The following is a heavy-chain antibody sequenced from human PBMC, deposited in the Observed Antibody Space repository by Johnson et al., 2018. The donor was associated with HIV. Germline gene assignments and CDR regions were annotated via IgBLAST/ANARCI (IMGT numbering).Heavy chain of an antibody. D-gene: IGHD4-23*01. CDR2: IKSKTDGGTT. V-gene: IGHV3-15*01. CDR1: GFTFSNAW. Sequence: VESGGGLVKPGGSLRLSCAASGFTFSNAWMSWVRQAPGKGLEWVGRIKSKTDGGTTDYAAPVTGRFTIPRDDSKNTLYLQLNSLKTADTTVYSCTNGPIGARRGGFDIGERGKRVTVSS. J-gene: IGHJ3*02. CDR3: TNGPIGARRGGFDI.